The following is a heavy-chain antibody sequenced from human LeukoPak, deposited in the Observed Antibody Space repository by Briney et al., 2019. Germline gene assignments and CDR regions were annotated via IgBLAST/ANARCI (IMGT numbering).Heavy chain of an antibody. J-gene: IGHJ4*02. CDR2: ISYDGSNK. CDR3: ARDYVAATSFDYFDY. CDR1: GFTFSSYG. D-gene: IGHD2-15*01. Sequence: GGSLRLSCAASGFTFSSYGMHWVRQAPGKGLEWVAVISYDGSNKYYADSVKGRLTISRDNSKNTLYLQMNSLRAEDTAVYYCARDYVAATSFDYFDYWGQGTLVTVSS. V-gene: IGHV3-30*03.